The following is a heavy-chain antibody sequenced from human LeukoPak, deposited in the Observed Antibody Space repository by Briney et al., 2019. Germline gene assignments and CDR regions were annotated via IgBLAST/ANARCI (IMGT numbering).Heavy chain of an antibody. CDR1: GGSISGGSYY. D-gene: IGHD3-3*01. V-gene: IGHV4-61*02. J-gene: IGHJ4*02. CDR2: IYPSGIT. Sequence: SQTLSLXCTVSGGSISGGSYYWSWIRQPAGKGLEWIGRIYPSGITNYNPSLKSRVTISVDTSENQFSLKLSSVTAADTAVYYCARRKRRFWSGYSPFDYWGQGTLVTVSS. CDR3: ARRKRRFWSGYSPFDY.